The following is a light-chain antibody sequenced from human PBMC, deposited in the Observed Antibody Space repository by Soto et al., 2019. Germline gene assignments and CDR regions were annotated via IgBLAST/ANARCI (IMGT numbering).Light chain of an antibody. Sequence: EIVMTQSPATLSVSPGETATLSCRASQSVSGDLAWYQQRPGQAPRLLIYGESTRATGVPDRFSGSGSGTDFTLTISGLQYKYLAVYYWHQYNDWLKTFGQGTRVEIK. CDR3: HQYNDWLKT. J-gene: IGKJ1*01. V-gene: IGKV3-15*01. CDR2: GES. CDR1: QSVSGD.